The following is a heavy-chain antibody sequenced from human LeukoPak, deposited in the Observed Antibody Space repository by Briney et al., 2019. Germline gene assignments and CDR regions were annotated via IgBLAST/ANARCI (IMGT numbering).Heavy chain of an antibody. CDR1: GFTFSSYG. CDR3: ARFLTGYYYYYYYGMDV. CDR2: IWYDGSNK. V-gene: IGHV3-33*01. D-gene: IGHD3-9*01. J-gene: IGHJ6*02. Sequence: GGSLRLSCAASGFTFSSYGMHWVRQAPGKGLEWVAVIWYDGSNKYYADSVKGRFTISRDNSKNTLYLQMNSLRAEDTAVYYCARFLTGYYYYYYYGMDVWGQGTTVTVSS.